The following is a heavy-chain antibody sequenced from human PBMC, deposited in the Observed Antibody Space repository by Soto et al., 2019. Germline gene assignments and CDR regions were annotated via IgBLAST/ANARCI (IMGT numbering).Heavy chain of an antibody. V-gene: IGHV3-23*01. D-gene: IGHD2-2*01. CDR3: AKDEYCSSTSCLYYFDY. CDR2: ISGSGGST. CDR1: GFTFSSYA. Sequence: GSLRLSCAASGFTFSSYAMSWVRQAPGKGLEWVSAISGSGGSTYYADSVKGRFTISRDNSKNTLYLQMNSLRAEDTAVYYCAKDEYCSSTSCLYYFDYWGQGTLVTVSS. J-gene: IGHJ4*02.